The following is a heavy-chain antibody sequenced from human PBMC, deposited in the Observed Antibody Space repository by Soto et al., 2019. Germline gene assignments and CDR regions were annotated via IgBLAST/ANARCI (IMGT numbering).Heavy chain of an antibody. Sequence: QVQLVQSGAEVKKPGASVKVSCKASGYTFTSYGISWVRQAPGQGLEWMGWISAYNGNTNYAQKLQGRVTMTTDTTTSTAYRELRSMRSDDTAVYYCARDQGYNWNDGRFDYWGQGTLVTVSS. CDR2: ISAYNGNT. J-gene: IGHJ4*02. V-gene: IGHV1-18*01. CDR3: ARDQGYNWNDGRFDY. D-gene: IGHD1-20*01. CDR1: GYTFTSYG.